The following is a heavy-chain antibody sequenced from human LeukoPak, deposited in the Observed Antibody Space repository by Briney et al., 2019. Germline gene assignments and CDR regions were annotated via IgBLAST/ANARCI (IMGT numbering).Heavy chain of an antibody. D-gene: IGHD3-3*01. CDR2: INPNSGGT. CDR3: ARAYDFWSGYDAYYYYGMDV. J-gene: IGHJ6*02. CDR1: GYTFTGYY. Sequence: ASVKASCKASGYTFTGYYMHWVRQAPGQGLEWMGWINPNSGGTNYAQKFQGWVTMTRDTSISTAYMELSRLRSDDTAVYYCARAYDFWSGYDAYYYYGMDVWGQGTTVTVSS. V-gene: IGHV1-2*04.